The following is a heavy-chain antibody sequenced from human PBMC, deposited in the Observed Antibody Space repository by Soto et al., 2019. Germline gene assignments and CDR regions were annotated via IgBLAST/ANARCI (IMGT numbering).Heavy chain of an antibody. V-gene: IGHV4-39*01. CDR2: IYYSGSS. D-gene: IGHD6-19*01. CDR1: CGSISSSSYY. J-gene: IGHJ4*02. CDR3: ARWLEVVSNFDY. Sequence: SETLSLTCTVSCGSISSSSYYWGWIRQPPGKGLEWIGNIYYSGSSHDNPSLKSRVTISVEASKNQFSLKLRSVTPADTAVHYCARWLEVVSNFDYWGQGTLVTVAS.